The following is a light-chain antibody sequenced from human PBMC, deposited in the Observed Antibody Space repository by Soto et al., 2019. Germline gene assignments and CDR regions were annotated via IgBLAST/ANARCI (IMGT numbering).Light chain of an antibody. Sequence: DIVMTQSPATLPVSPGERATLSCRASQSVSSNLAWYQQKPGQAPRFLIYGASTRATGIPARFSGSGSGTEFTLTISSLQPEDFATYYCQQSYSTPISFGQGTRLEIK. CDR2: GAS. J-gene: IGKJ5*01. CDR3: QQSYSTPIS. V-gene: IGKV3-15*01. CDR1: QSVSSN.